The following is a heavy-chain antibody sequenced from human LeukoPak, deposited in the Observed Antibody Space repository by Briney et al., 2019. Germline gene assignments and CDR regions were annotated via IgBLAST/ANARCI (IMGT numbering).Heavy chain of an antibody. CDR3: VGTFTVFGVVTIE. V-gene: IGHV3-23*01. D-gene: IGHD3-3*01. CDR2: ISFSGDNRGDNT. CDR1: GFTFKLYT. Sequence: PGGSLRLSCAAFGFTFKLYTMNWVRQAPEKGLEWVSSISFSGDNRGDNTYYADSVRGRFSISRDNSQNTVFLQMSSLRVDDTAAYYCVGTFTVFGVVTIEWGQGTLVTVSS. J-gene: IGHJ4*02.